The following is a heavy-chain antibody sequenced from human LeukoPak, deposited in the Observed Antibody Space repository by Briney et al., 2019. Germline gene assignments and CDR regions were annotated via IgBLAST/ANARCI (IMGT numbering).Heavy chain of an antibody. CDR3: VKAMVRGVMWDWFDP. CDR2: ISSNGGST. J-gene: IGHJ5*02. D-gene: IGHD3-10*01. V-gene: IGHV3-64*01. CDR1: GFTFSSYA. Sequence: PGGSLRLSCAASGFTFSSYAMHWVRQAPGKGLEYVSAISSNGGSTYYANSVKGRFTISRDNSKNTLYLQMGSLRAEDMAVYYCVKAMVRGVMWDWFDPWGQGTLVTVSS.